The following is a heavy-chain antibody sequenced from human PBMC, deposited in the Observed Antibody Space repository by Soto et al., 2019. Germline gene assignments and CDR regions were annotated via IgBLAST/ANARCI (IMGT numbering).Heavy chain of an antibody. CDR2: ISAYNGNT. J-gene: IGHJ4*02. CDR1: GYTFTSYG. D-gene: IGHD3-3*01. Sequence: ASVKVSCKASGYTFTSYGISWVRQAPGQGLEWMGWISAYNGNTNYAQKLQGRVTMTTDTSTSTAYMELRSLRSDDTAVYYCARDKTYYDFWSGYYPQGFDYWGQGTLVTVSS. V-gene: IGHV1-18*01. CDR3: ARDKTYYDFWSGYYPQGFDY.